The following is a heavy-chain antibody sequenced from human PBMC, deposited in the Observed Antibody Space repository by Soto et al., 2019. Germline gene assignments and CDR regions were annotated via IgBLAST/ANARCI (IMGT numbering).Heavy chain of an antibody. Sequence: QITLKESGPTLVKPTQTLTLTCTFSGFSFSTYGVGVGWIRQPPEKALEWLAVIYWDDDKAYSPSLKSSLTITKRTSNNQVVLILTIVDPVDTATSYCAHVFLRGINHYFDYWGQGSLVTVSS. V-gene: IGHV2-5*02. CDR2: IYWDDDK. J-gene: IGHJ4*02. CDR3: AHVFLRGINHYFDY. D-gene: IGHD2-21*01. CDR1: GFSFSTYGVG.